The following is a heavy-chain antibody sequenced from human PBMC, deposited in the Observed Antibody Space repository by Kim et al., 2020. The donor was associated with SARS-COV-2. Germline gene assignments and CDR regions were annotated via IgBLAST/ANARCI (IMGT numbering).Heavy chain of an antibody. D-gene: IGHD6-13*01. Sequence: LSLTCAASGFTFSSYWMSWVRQAPGKGLEWVANIKQDGSEKYYVDSVKGRFTISRDNAKNSLYLQMNSLRAEDTAVYYCARSGRSSWYWDYWGQGTLVTVSS. CDR2: IKQDGSEK. J-gene: IGHJ4*02. CDR1: GFTFSSYW. V-gene: IGHV3-7*03. CDR3: ARSGRSSWYWDY.